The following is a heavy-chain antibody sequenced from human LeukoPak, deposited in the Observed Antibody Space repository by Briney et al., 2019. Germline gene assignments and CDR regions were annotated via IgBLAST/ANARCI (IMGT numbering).Heavy chain of an antibody. CDR1: GFTFSGYG. Sequence: QPGRSLRLSCVASGFTFSGYGMHWVRQAPGKGLEWVAIIWYDGNKKYYAGSVKGRFTISRDNSKNTLYLQMNSLRAEDTAVYYCARDRGSGSYEGYYFDYWGQGTLVTVSS. J-gene: IGHJ4*02. V-gene: IGHV3-33*01. CDR2: IWYDGNKK. D-gene: IGHD3-10*01. CDR3: ARDRGSGSYEGYYFDY.